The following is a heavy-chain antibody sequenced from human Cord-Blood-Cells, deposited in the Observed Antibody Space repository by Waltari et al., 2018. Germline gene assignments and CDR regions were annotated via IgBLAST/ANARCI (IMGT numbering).Heavy chain of an antibody. CDR1: GFTFSSYW. J-gene: IGHJ4*02. V-gene: IGHV3-7*01. CDR2: IKQDGSEK. CDR3: ARDPGYCTNGVCYTDY. Sequence: EVQLVESGGGLVQPGGSLRLSCAASGFTFSSYWMSWVRQAPGKGLEWVANIKQDGSEKYYVDSVKGRFTISRDNAKNSLYLQMNSLRAEDTAVYYCARDPGYCTNGVCYTDYWGQGTLVTVSS. D-gene: IGHD2-8*01.